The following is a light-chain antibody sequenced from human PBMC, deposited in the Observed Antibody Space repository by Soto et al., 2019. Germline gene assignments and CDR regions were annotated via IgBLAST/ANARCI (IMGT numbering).Light chain of an antibody. J-gene: IGLJ1*01. CDR1: SSDVGNYNF. V-gene: IGLV2-14*01. Sequence: QSALTQPASVSGSPGQSITISCTGTSSDVGNYNFISWYQHHPGKAPRLMIYEVSNRPSGVSSRFSGSKSGNTASLTISGLQAEDEADYYCSSYTGTSAPYVFGTGTKLTVL. CDR2: EVS. CDR3: SSYTGTSAPYV.